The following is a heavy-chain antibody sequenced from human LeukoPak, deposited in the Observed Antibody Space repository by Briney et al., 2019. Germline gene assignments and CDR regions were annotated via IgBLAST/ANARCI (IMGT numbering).Heavy chain of an antibody. CDR3: ARESEASMDI. Sequence: GGSLRLSCAASGFTFSSYAMHWVRQAPGKGLEWVAVISYDGSNKYYADSVKGRFTISRDSSKNTLYLQMNSLRAEDTAVYYCARESEASMDIWGQGTMVTVSS. V-gene: IGHV3-30-3*01. CDR2: ISYDGSNK. CDR1: GFTFSSYA. J-gene: IGHJ3*02.